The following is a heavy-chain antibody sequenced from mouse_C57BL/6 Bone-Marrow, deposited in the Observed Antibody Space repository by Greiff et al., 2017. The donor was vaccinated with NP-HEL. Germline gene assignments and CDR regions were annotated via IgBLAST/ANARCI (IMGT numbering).Heavy chain of an antibody. J-gene: IGHJ3*01. CDR2: IDPDNGDT. Sequence: EVQLLESGAELVRPGASVKFSCTASGFTFNDYYMHWVHQRPEQGLEWIGWIDPDNGDTDYASNFQGRATITEDTSSNTAYLQLSRLTSEDTALYYCATHHGSAGAWFDYWGQGTPVTVSA. V-gene: IGHV14-4*01. D-gene: IGHD2-2*01. CDR1: GFTFNDYY. CDR3: ATHHGSAGAWFDY.